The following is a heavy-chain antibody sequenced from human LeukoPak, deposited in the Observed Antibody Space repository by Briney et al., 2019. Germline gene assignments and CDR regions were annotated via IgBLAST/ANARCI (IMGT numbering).Heavy chain of an antibody. V-gene: IGHV3-11*01. Sequence: GGSLRLSCAASGFTSSDYYMTWIRQPPGKGPEWISYISSSGGTTTYVDSVKGRFTISRDNAKNSVYLQMNSLRADDTAVYYCARSNYYTVDVWGQGTAVTVSS. CDR2: ISSSGGTT. CDR3: ARSNYYTVDV. J-gene: IGHJ6*02. CDR1: GFTSSDYY.